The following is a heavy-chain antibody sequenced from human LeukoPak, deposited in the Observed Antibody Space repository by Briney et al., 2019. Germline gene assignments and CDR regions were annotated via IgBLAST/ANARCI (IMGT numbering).Heavy chain of an antibody. D-gene: IGHD6-13*01. CDR3: ATSSSWYPVSSDH. CDR2: INSDGSDT. Sequence: GGSLRLSCAASGFTFSSYWMHWVRQAPGKGPVWVSRINSDGSDTSYADSVKGRFTVSRDNAKNTLYLQMNSLRPEDTALYYCATSSSWYPVSSDHWGQGTLVSVSS. CDR1: GFTFSSYW. V-gene: IGHV3-74*01. J-gene: IGHJ4*02.